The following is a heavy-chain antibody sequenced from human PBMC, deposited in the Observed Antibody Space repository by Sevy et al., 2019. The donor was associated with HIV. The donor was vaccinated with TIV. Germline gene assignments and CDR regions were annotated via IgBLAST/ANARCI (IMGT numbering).Heavy chain of an antibody. Sequence: GGSLRLSCTASGFTFSNAWMNWVRQAPGKGLEWAGRIKSQSDGGTIDYAEPVKGRFTISRDDSKNTLFLQMNSLRSEDTAVYYCATKGGFWSGYQYFDSWGQGTLVTVSS. CDR3: ATKGGFWSGYQYFDS. V-gene: IGHV3-15*07. J-gene: IGHJ4*02. CDR1: GFTFSNAW. CDR2: IKSQSDGGTI. D-gene: IGHD3-3*01.